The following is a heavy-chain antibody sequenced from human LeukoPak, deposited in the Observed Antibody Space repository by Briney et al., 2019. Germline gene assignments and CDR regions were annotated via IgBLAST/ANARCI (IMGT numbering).Heavy chain of an antibody. J-gene: IGHJ4*02. CDR1: GGSISSGGYY. D-gene: IGHD2-21*01. CDR3: ARHIDY. CDR2: IYYSGST. Sequence: PSETLSLTCTVSGGSISSGGYYWSWIRQPPGKALEWIGYIYYSGSTNYNPSLKSRVIISVDMSKNQFSLRLSSVTAADTAVYYCARHIDYWGQGTLVTVSS. V-gene: IGHV4-30-4*01.